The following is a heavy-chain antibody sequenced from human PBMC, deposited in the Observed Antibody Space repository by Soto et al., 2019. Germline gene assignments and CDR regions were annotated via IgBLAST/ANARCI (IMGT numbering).Heavy chain of an antibody. V-gene: IGHV4-61*08. D-gene: IGHD5-12*01. Sequence: SETLSLTCIVSGGSVGSGAYYWSWIRQPPGSVLGWIGYIQYSGDTNYNSSLKSRVTISVDRSRIRFSLKLTSVTAADTAFYYCARHDYADRTFDLWGQGTKVTVSS. CDR1: GGSVGSGAYY. CDR2: IQYSGDT. CDR3: ARHDYADRTFDL. J-gene: IGHJ3*01.